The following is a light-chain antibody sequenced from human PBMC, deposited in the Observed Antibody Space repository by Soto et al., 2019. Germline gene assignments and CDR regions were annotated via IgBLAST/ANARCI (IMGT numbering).Light chain of an antibody. CDR1: SSNIGSNT. J-gene: IGLJ2*01. CDR3: AAWDDSLNGQGV. CDR2: SNN. V-gene: IGLV1-44*01. Sequence: QSVLTQPPSASGTPGQRVTISCSGSSSNIGSNTVNWYQQLPGTAPKLLIYSNNQRPSGVPDRFSGSKSGTSASLAISGLQYEDEAEYYCAAWDDSLNGQGVFGGGTKVTVL.